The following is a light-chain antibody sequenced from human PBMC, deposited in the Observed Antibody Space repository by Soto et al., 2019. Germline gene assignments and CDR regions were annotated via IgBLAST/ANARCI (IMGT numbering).Light chain of an antibody. V-gene: IGLV2-14*01. CDR2: DVS. CDR3: SSYTSSSITGV. Sequence: QSALTQPASVSGSPGQSITISCTGNSSDVGGYNYVSWYQQHPGKAPKLMIYDVSNRPSGVSNRFSGSKSGNTASLTISGLQAEDEADYYCSSYTSSSITGVFGGGTKLTVL. CDR1: SSDVGGYNY. J-gene: IGLJ2*01.